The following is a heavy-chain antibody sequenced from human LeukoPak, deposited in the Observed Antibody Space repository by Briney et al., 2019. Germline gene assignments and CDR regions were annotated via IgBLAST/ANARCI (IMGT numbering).Heavy chain of an antibody. CDR2: IYYSGST. J-gene: IGHJ4*02. CDR3: ARLQFLEWFYDY. CDR1: GGSISSSSYY. V-gene: IGHV4-39*01. D-gene: IGHD3-3*01. Sequence: SETLSLTCTVSGGSISSSSYYWGWIRQPPGKGLEWIGSIYYSGSTYYNPSLKGRVTISVDTSKNQFSLKLSSVTAADTAVYYCARLQFLEWFYDYWGQGTLVTVSS.